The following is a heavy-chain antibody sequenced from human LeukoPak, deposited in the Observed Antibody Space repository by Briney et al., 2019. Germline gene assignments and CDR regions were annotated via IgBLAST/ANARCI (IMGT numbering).Heavy chain of an antibody. CDR2: IYPGDSDT. CDR3: ARHNLSGRSRDDAFDI. V-gene: IGHV5-51*01. Sequence: PGESLKISCEGSGYTFTSYWIAWLRQMPGKGLEWMGIIYPGDSDTRYSPSFQGQVTISADKSINTAYLHWSSLKASDTAMYSCARHNLSGRSRDDAFDIWGQGTMVTVSS. J-gene: IGHJ3*02. D-gene: IGHD1-26*01. CDR1: GYTFTSYW.